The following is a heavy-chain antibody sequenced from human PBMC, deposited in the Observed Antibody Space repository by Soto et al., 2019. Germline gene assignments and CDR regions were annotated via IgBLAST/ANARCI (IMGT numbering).Heavy chain of an antibody. CDR1: GFTFSSYG. CDR3: AKVKEVGAITPFDY. V-gene: IGHV3-23*01. Sequence: EVQLLESGGGLVQPGGSLRLSCAASGFTFSSYGMSWVRQAPGKGLDWVSSISGSGGSTYYADSVKGRFSISRDNSKNTLYLQMNSLRAEDTAVYYCAKVKEVGAITPFDYWGQGTLVTVSS. D-gene: IGHD1-26*01. CDR2: ISGSGGST. J-gene: IGHJ4*02.